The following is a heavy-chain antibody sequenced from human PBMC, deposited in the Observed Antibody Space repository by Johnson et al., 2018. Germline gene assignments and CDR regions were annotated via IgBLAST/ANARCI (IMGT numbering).Heavy chain of an antibody. J-gene: IGHJ3*02. D-gene: IGHD3-9*01. Sequence: VRLGESGGGVVEPGRSLGLSCAASGFTFSSYAMHWVRQAPGKGLEWVAVISYDGRNKYYADSVTGRFTISRDNSKHTLYLQMNSLSAEDTAVYYCARCFADYYDILTGHGPAAFDIWGQGTMVTVSS. CDR3: ARCFADYYDILTGHGPAAFDI. V-gene: IGHV3-30-3*01. CDR1: GFTFSSYA. CDR2: ISYDGRNK.